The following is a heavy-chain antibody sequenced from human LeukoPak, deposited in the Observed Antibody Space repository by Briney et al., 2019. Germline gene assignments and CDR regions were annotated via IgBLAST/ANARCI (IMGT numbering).Heavy chain of an antibody. V-gene: IGHV4-31*03. J-gene: IGHJ4*02. D-gene: IGHD1-26*01. CDR2: IYYSGST. Sequence: SETLSLTCTVSGGSISSGGYYWSWIRQHPGKGLEWIGYIYYSGSTYYNPSLKSRVTISVDTSKNQFSLKLSSVTAADTAVYYCARGGGGPSVAEGATRYFDYWGQGTLVTVSS. CDR3: ARGGGGPSVAEGATRYFDY. CDR1: GGSISSGGYY.